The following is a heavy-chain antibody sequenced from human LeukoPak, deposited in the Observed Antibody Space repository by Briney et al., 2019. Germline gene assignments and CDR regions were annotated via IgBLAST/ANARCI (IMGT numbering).Heavy chain of an antibody. CDR3: ARGGPWFGVYFDY. V-gene: IGHV4-39*07. CDR1: GGSISSSSYY. Sequence: PSETLSLTRTVSGGSISSSSYYWGWIRQPPGKGLEWIGSIYYSGSTYYNPSLKSRVTISVDTSKNHFSLKLSSVTAADTAVYYCARGGPWFGVYFDYWGQGTLVTVSS. J-gene: IGHJ4*02. D-gene: IGHD3-10*01. CDR2: IYYSGST.